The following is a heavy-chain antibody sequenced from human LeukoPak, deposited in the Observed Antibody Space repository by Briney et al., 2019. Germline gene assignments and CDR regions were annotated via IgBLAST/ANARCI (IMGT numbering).Heavy chain of an antibody. Sequence: GSLRLSCAASGFTFSSYAMSWIRQPPGKGLEWIGEINHSGSTNYNPSLKSRVTISVDTSKNQFSLKLSSVTAADTAVYYCARAGGSDGTYYDFWSGYYIFDYWGQGTLVTVSS. CDR1: GFTFSSYA. V-gene: IGHV4-34*01. J-gene: IGHJ4*02. D-gene: IGHD3-3*01. CDR3: ARAGGSDGTYYDFWSGYYIFDY. CDR2: INHSGST.